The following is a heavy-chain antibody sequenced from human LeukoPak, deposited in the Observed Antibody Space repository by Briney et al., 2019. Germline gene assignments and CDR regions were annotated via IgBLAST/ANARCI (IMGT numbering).Heavy chain of an antibody. J-gene: IGHJ5*02. CDR1: GYSISSGYY. D-gene: IGHD6-13*01. CDR2: IYHSGST. V-gene: IGHV4-38-2*02. CDR3: ARERIAAANNWFDP. Sequence: SETLSLTCTVSGYSISSGYYWGWIRQPPGKGLEWLGSIYHSGSTYYNPSLKSRVTISVDTSKNQFSLKLSSVTAADTAVYYCARERIAAANNWFDPWGQGTLVTVSS.